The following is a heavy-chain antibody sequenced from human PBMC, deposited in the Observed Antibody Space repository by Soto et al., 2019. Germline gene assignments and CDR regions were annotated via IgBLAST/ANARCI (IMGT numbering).Heavy chain of an antibody. CDR1: GGTFSSYA. CDR3: ASCVNGYYYYGMDV. V-gene: IGHV1-69*13. D-gene: IGHD2-8*01. CDR2: IIPIFGTA. J-gene: IGHJ6*02. Sequence: SVKVSCKASGGTFSSYAISWVRQAPGQGLEWMGGIIPIFGTANYAQKFQGRVTITADESTSTAYMELSSLRSEDTAVYYCASCVNGYYYYGMDVWGQGTTVTVSS.